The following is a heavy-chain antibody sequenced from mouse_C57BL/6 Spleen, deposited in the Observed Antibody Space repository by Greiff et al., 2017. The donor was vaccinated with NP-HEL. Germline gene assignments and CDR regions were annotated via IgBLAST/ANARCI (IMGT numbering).Heavy chain of an antibody. CDR3: ARRGTMGDGYDGYDMDY. D-gene: IGHD2-2*01. CDR1: GFTFSDYG. J-gene: IGHJ4*01. V-gene: IGHV5-17*01. Sequence: EVQLVESGGGLVKPGGSLKLSCAASGFTFSDYGMHWVRQAPEKGLEWVAYISSGSSTIYYADTVKGRFTISRVNAKNTLFLQMTSLRSEDTAMFYCARRGTMGDGYDGYDMDYWDQGTSVTVSS. CDR2: ISSGSSTI.